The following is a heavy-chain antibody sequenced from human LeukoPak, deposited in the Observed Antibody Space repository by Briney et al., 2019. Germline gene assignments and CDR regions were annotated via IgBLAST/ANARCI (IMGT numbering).Heavy chain of an antibody. D-gene: IGHD7-27*01. Sequence: GGFLRLSCAASGFTFSTSAMTWVRQAPGKGLEWVSGISGSGTTDYADSVKGRFTISRDNSKNTLFLHINSLRAEDTSVYYCAKDLNWGGRWGQGTLVTVSS. V-gene: IGHV3-23*01. CDR1: GFTFSTSA. J-gene: IGHJ4*02. CDR2: ISGSGTT. CDR3: AKDLNWGGR.